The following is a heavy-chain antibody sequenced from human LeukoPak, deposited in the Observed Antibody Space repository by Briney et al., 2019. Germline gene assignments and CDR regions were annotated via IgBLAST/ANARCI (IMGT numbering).Heavy chain of an antibody. CDR3: AKRGPGSPQSGKYYFDY. Sequence: GGSLRLSCTASGFTFSTYGMHWVRQAPGKGLEWVTLISYDGSTKYYSDSVKGRFTLSRDNSKNTLYLQMNSLRAEDTAVYYCAKRGPGSPQSGKYYFDYWGQGTLVTVSS. J-gene: IGHJ4*02. CDR1: GFTFSTYG. V-gene: IGHV3-30*18. D-gene: IGHD3-10*01. CDR2: ISYDGSTK.